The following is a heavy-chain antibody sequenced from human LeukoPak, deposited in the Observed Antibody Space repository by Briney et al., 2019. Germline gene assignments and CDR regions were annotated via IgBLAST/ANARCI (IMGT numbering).Heavy chain of an antibody. D-gene: IGHD3-16*02. CDR1: GFTFSGDE. V-gene: IGHV3-48*03. CDR3: ARDRYDYVWGSYRRPFHFDY. CDR2: ISSSGSTI. J-gene: IGHJ4*02. Sequence: PGGSLRLSCTASGFTFSGDEMNWVRQAPGKGLEWVSYISSSGSTIYYADSVKGRFTISRDNAKNSLYLQMNSLRAEDTAVYYCARDRYDYVWGSYRRPFHFDYWGQGTLVTVSS.